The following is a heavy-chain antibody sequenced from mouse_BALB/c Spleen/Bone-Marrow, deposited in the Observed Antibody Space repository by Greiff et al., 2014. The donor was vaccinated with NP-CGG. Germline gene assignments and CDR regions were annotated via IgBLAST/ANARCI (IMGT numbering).Heavy chain of an antibody. D-gene: IGHD1-1*01. Sequence: EVQLQQSGSELVKPGASVKLSCAASGFNIKDTYMHWVKQRPEQGLEWIGRIDPANGDTKYDPKFQGKATITADTSSNTAYLQLSSLTSEDTAVYYCTIPSFYYGSSYWYFDVWGAGTTVTVSS. V-gene: IGHV14-3*02. CDR3: TIPSFYYGSSYWYFDV. CDR2: IDPANGDT. J-gene: IGHJ1*01. CDR1: GFNIKDTY.